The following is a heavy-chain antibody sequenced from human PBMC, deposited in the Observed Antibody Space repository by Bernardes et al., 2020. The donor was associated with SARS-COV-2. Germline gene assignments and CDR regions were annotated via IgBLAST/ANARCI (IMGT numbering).Heavy chain of an antibody. J-gene: IGHJ3*02. CDR2: INHSGST. Sequence: SETLSLTCAVYGGSFSGYYWSWIRQPPGKGLEWIWEINHSGSTNYNPSLQSRVTISVDTSKNQFSLKLSSVTAADTAVYYCARGEYSSSWYGRREAFDIWGQGTMVTVSS. CDR1: GGSFSGYY. V-gene: IGHV4-34*01. CDR3: ARGEYSSSWYGRREAFDI. D-gene: IGHD6-13*01.